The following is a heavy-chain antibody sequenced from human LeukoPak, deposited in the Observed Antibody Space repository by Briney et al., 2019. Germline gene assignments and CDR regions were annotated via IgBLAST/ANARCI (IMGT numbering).Heavy chain of an antibody. CDR2: INHSGST. Sequence: SETLSLTCAVYGGSFSGYYWSWIRQPPGKGLEWIGEINHSGSTNYNASLKSRVTISVDTSKNQFSLRLSSVTAADTAMYYCAPRGDIEHSYGYGKWFDPWGQGTRVTASS. CDR1: GGSFSGYY. J-gene: IGHJ5*02. CDR3: APRGDIEHSYGYGKWFDP. D-gene: IGHD5-18*01. V-gene: IGHV4-34*01.